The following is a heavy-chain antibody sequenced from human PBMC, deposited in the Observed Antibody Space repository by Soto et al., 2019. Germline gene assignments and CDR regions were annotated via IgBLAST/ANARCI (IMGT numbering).Heavy chain of an antibody. V-gene: IGHV3-7*04. Sequence: PGGSLRLSCAASGFTFSNHWINWIRQTPGRGLEWLAVIKQDGSEKYYVDSVKGRFTVSRDNAMNSAYLQMNSLRVDDTAVYYCARDWYMDYWGRGTLVTVSS. J-gene: IGHJ4*02. CDR2: IKQDGSEK. CDR1: GFTFSNHW. CDR3: ARDWYMDY. D-gene: IGHD1-20*01.